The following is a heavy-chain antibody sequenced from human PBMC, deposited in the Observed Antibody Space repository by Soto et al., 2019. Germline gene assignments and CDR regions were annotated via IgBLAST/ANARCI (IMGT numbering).Heavy chain of an antibody. CDR2: ISGSGGST. D-gene: IGHD3-10*01. CDR3: AKGLRRLLRTQYYYGLDV. J-gene: IGHJ6*02. V-gene: IGHV3-23*01. CDR1: EFTFSPYA. Sequence: LILSCAASEFTFSPYAMNWVRQAPGKGLEWVSSISGSGGSTHYADSVKGRFTVSRDNSKRALSLQMSSLREEDTATYYCAKGLRRLLRTQYYYGLDVWGRGTTVTVSS.